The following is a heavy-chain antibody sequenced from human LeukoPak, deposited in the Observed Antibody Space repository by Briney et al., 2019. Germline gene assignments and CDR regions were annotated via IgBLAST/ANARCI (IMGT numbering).Heavy chain of an antibody. V-gene: IGHV3-74*03. CDR2: IDRDGTLM. J-gene: IGHJ4*02. CDR3: VRDLGDY. CDR1: GFTLRTYW. Sequence: GGSRRLSCVASGFTLRTYWMNWVRQGPGKALLWVARIDRDGTLMTHADSVEGRFTISRDNAQNTVYLQMNDLRDEDTATYYCVRDLGDYWGQGTLVTVSS.